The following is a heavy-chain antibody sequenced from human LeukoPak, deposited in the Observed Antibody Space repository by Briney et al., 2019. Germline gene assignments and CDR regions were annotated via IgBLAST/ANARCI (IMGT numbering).Heavy chain of an antibody. CDR3: ARGISGSYSD. V-gene: IGHV4-61*05. D-gene: IGHD1-26*01. CDR1: GGSISSSSYY. Sequence: SETLSLTCTVSGGSISSSSYYWGWIRQPPGKGLEWIGRIYTSGSTNYNPSLKSRVTISVDTSKNQFSLKLSSVTAADTAVYYCARGISGSYSDWGQGTLVTVSS. CDR2: IYTSGST. J-gene: IGHJ4*02.